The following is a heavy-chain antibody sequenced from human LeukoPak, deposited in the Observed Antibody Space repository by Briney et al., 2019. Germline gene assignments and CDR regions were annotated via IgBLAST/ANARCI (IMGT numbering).Heavy chain of an antibody. Sequence: SGTLSLTCAVSGDSISSPKWWSWVRQPPGKGLEWIGEAYHSGSANYNPSVKSRVTISVDKSKNQFSLRLTSATAADTAVYYCARDLRGIVAPPRWGQGTLVSVSS. J-gene: IGHJ4*02. CDR1: GDSISSPKW. D-gene: IGHD2-15*01. V-gene: IGHV4-4*02. CDR3: ARDLRGIVAPPR. CDR2: AYHSGSA.